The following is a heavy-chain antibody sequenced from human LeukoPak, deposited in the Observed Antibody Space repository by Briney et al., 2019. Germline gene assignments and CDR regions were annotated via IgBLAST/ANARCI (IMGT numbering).Heavy chain of an antibody. CDR1: GLTFSSYS. CDR2: ISSSSSTI. D-gene: IGHD6-13*01. J-gene: IGHJ4*02. V-gene: IGHV3-48*01. CDR3: ARGVRQQLPFLAFDY. Sequence: PGRSLRLSCAASGLTFSSYSMNWVRQAPGKGLEWVSYISSSSSTIYYADSVKGRFTISRDNAKNSLYLQMNSLRAEDTAVYYCARGVRQQLPFLAFDYWGQGTLVTVSS.